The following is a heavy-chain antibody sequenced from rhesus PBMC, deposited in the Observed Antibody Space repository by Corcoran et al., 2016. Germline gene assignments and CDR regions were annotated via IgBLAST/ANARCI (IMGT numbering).Heavy chain of an antibody. CDR1: GGSFSSYW. CDR2: INGNSGST. D-gene: IGHD3-3*01. V-gene: IGHV4-80*01. J-gene: IGHJ1*01. Sequence: QVQLQESGPGLVKPSETLSLTCAVSGGSFSSYWWSWIRQPPGKGLEWIGEINGNSGSTNYNPSLKSRLTNSKDASKNQFSLKLSSVTAADTAMYYCARYDGRYWDWVPWGQGALVTVSS. CDR3: ARYDGRYWDWVP.